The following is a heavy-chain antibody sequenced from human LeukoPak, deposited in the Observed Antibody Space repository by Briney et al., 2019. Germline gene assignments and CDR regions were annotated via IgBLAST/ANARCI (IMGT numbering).Heavy chain of an antibody. CDR2: IYPSGST. CDR1: GGSISSYY. J-gene: IGHJ4*02. V-gene: IGHV4-4*07. D-gene: IGHD5-18*01. CDR3: ARDPAGLWYDY. Sequence: SETLSLTCTVSGGSISSYYWSWIRQPAGTGLEWIGRIYPSGSTNYNPSLKSRVTMSVDTSKNQFSLKLSSVTAADTAVYYCARDPAGLWYDYWGQGTLVTVSS.